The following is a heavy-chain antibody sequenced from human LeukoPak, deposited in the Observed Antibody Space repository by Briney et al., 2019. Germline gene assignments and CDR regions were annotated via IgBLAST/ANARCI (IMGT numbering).Heavy chain of an antibody. V-gene: IGHV3-7*01. CDR2: IKQDGSEK. D-gene: IGHD3-10*01. CDR1: GFTFSSYW. CDR3: ARLGESPRYYYYGMDV. J-gene: IGHJ6*02. Sequence: GGSLRLSCAASGFTFSSYWMSWVRQAPGKGLEWVANIKQDGSEKYYVDSVKGRFTISRDNAKNSLYLQMNSLRAEDTAVYYCARLGESPRYYYYGMDVWGQGTTVTVSS.